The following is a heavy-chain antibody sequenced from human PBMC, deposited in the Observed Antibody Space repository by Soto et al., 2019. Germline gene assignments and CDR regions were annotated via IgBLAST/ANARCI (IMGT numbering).Heavy chain of an antibody. CDR1: GFTFSNYA. J-gene: IGHJ4*02. V-gene: IGHV3-21*02. CDR3: AGDPSEGASD. CDR2: ISSIGNYV. Sequence: EVQLVESGGGLVQPGGSLRLSCAASGFTFSNYAMSWVRQAPGKGLEWVSSISSIGNYVYYTDSVKGRFTVSRDNARSSLDRQMKRLGAEDTAVYFCAGDPSEGASDGGQGTLVTVSS.